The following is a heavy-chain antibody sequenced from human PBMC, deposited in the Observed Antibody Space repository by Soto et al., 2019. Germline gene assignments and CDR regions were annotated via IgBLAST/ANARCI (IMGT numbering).Heavy chain of an antibody. CDR3: ARWADTSSSYYNYGMNV. CDR1: GGSISTYY. J-gene: IGHJ6*02. D-gene: IGHD6-13*01. V-gene: IGHV4-59*08. Sequence: SETLSLTCTVSGGSISTYYWSWIRQPPGKGLEWIGYIYYTGSTIYNPSLKSRVTISVETSKNQFSLRLSSVTAADTAVYYCARWADTSSSYYNYGMNVWGQG. CDR2: IYYTGST.